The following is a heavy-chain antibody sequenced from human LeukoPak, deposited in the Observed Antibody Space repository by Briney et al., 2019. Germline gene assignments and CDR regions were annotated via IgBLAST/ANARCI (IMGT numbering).Heavy chain of an antibody. CDR2: IYYTGGT. D-gene: IGHD2-21*02. Sequence: SETLSLTCTVSGGSISSSPSFWGWIRQPPGKGLEWIGTIYYTGGTYYNPSLKSRVTISVDTSKTQISLRLSSVTAADTAVYYCAREVTARVDYWGQGTLVTVSS. J-gene: IGHJ4*02. CDR1: GGSISSSPSF. CDR3: AREVTARVDY. V-gene: IGHV4-39*01.